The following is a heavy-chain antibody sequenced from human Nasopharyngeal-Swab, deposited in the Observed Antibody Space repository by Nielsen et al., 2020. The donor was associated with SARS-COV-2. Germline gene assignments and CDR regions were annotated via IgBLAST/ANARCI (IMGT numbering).Heavy chain of an antibody. CDR1: GVSVSSDFYY. CDR2: AYYSGST. CDR3: ARTGLGYCSGGSCYSAFDI. Sequence: SETLSLTCSVSGVSVSSDFYYWTWIRQPPGKGLEWIGYAYYSGSTNYNPSLKSRVTISVDTSKNQFSLKLSSVTAADTAVYYCARTGLGYCSGGSCYSAFDIWGQGTMVTVSS. J-gene: IGHJ3*02. D-gene: IGHD2-15*01. V-gene: IGHV4-61*01.